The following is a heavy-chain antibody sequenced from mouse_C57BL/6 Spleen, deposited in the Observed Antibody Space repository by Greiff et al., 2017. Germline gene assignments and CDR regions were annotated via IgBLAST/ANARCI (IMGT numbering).Heavy chain of an antibody. CDR2: INSDGGST. CDR3: ARHGDYDGDAMDY. V-gene: IGHV5-2*01. Sequence: DVHLVESGGGLVQPGESLKLSCESNEYEFPSHDMSWVRKTPEKRLELVAAINSDGGSTYYPDTMERRFIISRDNTKKTLYLQMSSLKSEDTALYYCARHGDYDGDAMDYWGQGTSVTVSS. J-gene: IGHJ4*01. D-gene: IGHD2-4*01. CDR1: EYEFPSHD.